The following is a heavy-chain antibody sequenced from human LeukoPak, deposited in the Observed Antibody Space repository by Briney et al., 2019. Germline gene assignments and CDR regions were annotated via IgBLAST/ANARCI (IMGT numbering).Heavy chain of an antibody. V-gene: IGHV3-9*01. CDR3: AKGLAGDNYYLVDV. CDR1: GFTFDDYP. J-gene: IGHJ6*02. Sequence: PSGGSLRLSCAASGFTFDDYPMYWVRQAPGKGLEWVSGVSWNRGSIGYADSVKGRFTISRDNAKNSVYLQMNSLRPEDTALYYCAKGLAGDNYYLVDVWGQGTTVTVSS. D-gene: IGHD3-16*01. CDR2: VSWNRGSI.